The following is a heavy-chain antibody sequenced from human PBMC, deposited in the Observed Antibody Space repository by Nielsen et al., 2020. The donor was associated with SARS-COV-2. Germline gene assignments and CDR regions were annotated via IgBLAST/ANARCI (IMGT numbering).Heavy chain of an antibody. CDR3: ARRMYGLYYYGMDV. V-gene: IGHV4-61*08. Sequence: SETLSLTCTVSGGSISSGGYYWSWIRQPPGKGLEWIGYIYYSGSTNYNPSLKSRVTISVDTSKNQFSLKLSSVTAADTAVYYCARRMYGLYYYGMDVWGQGTTVTVSS. D-gene: IGHD2-8*01. CDR2: IYYSGST. J-gene: IGHJ6*02. CDR1: GGSISSGGYY.